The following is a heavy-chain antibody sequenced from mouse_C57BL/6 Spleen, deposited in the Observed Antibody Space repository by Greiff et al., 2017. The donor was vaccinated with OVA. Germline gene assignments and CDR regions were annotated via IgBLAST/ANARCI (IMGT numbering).Heavy chain of an antibody. CDR2: INYDGSST. CDR3: ARVNWDWFAY. CDR1: GFTFSDYY. V-gene: IGHV5-16*01. Sequence: EVKVVESEGGLVQPGSSMKLSCTASGFTFSDYYMAWVRQVPEKGLEWVANINYDGSSTYYLDSLKSRFIISRDNAKNILYLQMSSLKSEDTATYYCARVNWDWFAYWGQGTLVTVSA. D-gene: IGHD4-1*01. J-gene: IGHJ3*01.